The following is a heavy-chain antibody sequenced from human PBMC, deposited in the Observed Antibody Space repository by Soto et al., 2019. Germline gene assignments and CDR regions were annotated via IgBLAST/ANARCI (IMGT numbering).Heavy chain of an antibody. V-gene: IGHV1-46*03. Sequence: GASVKVSCKASGYTFTTYYMHWVRQAPGQGLEWMGIINPSGGSTSYAQKFQGRVTMTRDTSTSTVYMELSSLRSEDTAVYYCARDGTYYYDSSGRNGAFDIWGQGTMVTVSS. CDR3: ARDGTYYYDSSGRNGAFDI. D-gene: IGHD3-22*01. CDR1: GYTFTTYY. J-gene: IGHJ3*02. CDR2: INPSGGST.